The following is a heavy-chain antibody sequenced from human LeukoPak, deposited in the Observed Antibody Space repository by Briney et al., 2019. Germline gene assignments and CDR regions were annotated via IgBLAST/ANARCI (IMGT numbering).Heavy chain of an antibody. Sequence: SETLSLTCTVSGGSISSYYWSWIRQPPGKGLEWIGYIYYSGSTNYNPSLKSRVTISVDTSKNQFSLKLSSVTAADTAVYYCARDDIYCSSTSCYWVTDYWGQGTLVTVSS. CDR1: GGSISSYY. J-gene: IGHJ4*02. CDR3: ARDDIYCSSTSCYWVTDY. D-gene: IGHD2-2*01. CDR2: IYYSGST. V-gene: IGHV4-59*01.